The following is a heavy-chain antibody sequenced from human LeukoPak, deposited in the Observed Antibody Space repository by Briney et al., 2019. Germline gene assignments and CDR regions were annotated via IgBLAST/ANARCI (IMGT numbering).Heavy chain of an antibody. V-gene: IGHV4-34*01. J-gene: IGHJ4*02. D-gene: IGHD4-17*01. CDR2: INHSGST. CDR3: ARAPSLYGDFPISFDY. Sequence: SETLSLTCAVYGGSFSGYYWSWICQPPGKGLEWIGEINHSGSTNYNPSLKSRVTISVDTSKNQFSLKLSSVTAADTAVYYCARAPSLYGDFPISFDYWGQGTLVTVSS. CDR1: GGSFSGYY.